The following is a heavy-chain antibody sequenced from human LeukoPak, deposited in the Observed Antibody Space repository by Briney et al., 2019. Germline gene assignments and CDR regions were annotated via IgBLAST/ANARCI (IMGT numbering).Heavy chain of an antibody. Sequence: SQTLSLTCTVSGASISSGGYYWSWIRQHPGKGLEWIGYIYYSGSTYYNPSLKSRVTISVDTSKNQFSLKLSSVTAADTAVYYCARGLLRYFDWLPTTSGMATGVGMDVWGQGTTVTVSS. CDR2: IYYSGST. J-gene: IGHJ6*02. D-gene: IGHD3-9*01. CDR3: ARGLLRYFDWLPTTSGMATGVGMDV. CDR1: GASISSGGYY. V-gene: IGHV4-31*03.